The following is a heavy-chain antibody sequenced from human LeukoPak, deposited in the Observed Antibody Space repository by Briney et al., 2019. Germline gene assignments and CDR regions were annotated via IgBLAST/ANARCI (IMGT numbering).Heavy chain of an antibody. CDR3: ARDPHGSSGWYDY. J-gene: IGHJ4*02. D-gene: IGHD6-19*01. CDR1: GGSISYYY. V-gene: IGHV4-4*07. CDR2: IHSSGST. Sequence: PSETLSLTCTVSGGSISYYYWTWIRQPAGKGLEWIGRIHSSGSTNYNPSLKSRVTMSVDTSKNQFSLRLSSVTAADTAVYYCARDPHGSSGWYDYWGQGIPVTVSS.